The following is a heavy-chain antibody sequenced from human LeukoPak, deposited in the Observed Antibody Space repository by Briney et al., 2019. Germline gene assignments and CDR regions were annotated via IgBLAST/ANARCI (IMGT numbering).Heavy chain of an antibody. V-gene: IGHV1-8*01. CDR3: ARPYDSSGYFEYAFDY. CDR2: MNPNSGNT. CDR1: GYTFTSYD. J-gene: IGHJ4*02. D-gene: IGHD3-22*01. Sequence: ASVKVSCKASGYTFTSYDINWVRQATGQGLEWMGWMNPNSGNTGYAQKFQGRVTMTRNTSISTAYMELSSLRSEDTAVYYCARPYDSSGYFEYAFDYWGQGTLVTVPS.